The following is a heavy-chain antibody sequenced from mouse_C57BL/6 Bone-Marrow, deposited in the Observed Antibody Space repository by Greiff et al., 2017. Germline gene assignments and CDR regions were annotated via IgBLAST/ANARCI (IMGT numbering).Heavy chain of an antibody. CDR2: IYPGSGST. D-gene: IGHD1-2*01. CDR1: GYTFTSYW. CDR3: ARLLRPYYYAMDY. Sequence: QVQLQQPGAELVKPGASVTMSCKASGYTFTSYWITWVKQRPGQGLAWIGDIYPGSGSTNYNEKFKSKATLTVDTSSSTAYMQLSSLTSEDSAVYYCARLLRPYYYAMDYWGQGTSVTVSS. V-gene: IGHV1-55*01. J-gene: IGHJ4*01.